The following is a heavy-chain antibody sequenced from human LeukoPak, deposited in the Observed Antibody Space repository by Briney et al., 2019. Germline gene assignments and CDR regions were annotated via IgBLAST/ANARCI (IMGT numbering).Heavy chain of an antibody. D-gene: IGHD2-2*02. J-gene: IGHJ4*02. Sequence: SETLSLTCTVSGGSISSYYWSRIRQPAGKGLEWIGRIYTSGSTNYNPSLKSRVTISVDTSKNQFSLKLSSVTAADTAVYYCARGRVPAAIEIDYWGQGTLVTVSS. V-gene: IGHV4-4*07. CDR3: ARGRVPAAIEIDY. CDR1: GGSISSYY. CDR2: IYTSGST.